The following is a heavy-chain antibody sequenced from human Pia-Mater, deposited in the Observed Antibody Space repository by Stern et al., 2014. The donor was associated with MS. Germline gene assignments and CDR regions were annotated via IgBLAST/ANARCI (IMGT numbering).Heavy chain of an antibody. V-gene: IGHV1-69*12. CDR1: GGTFNVYA. D-gene: IGHD3-9*01. J-gene: IGHJ6*02. Sequence: QVQLVQSGAEVKKPGPSVKVSCKASGGTFNVYAINWLRQAPGQGLEWMGGIIPIFGTANYAQKFQGRVTITADESTRTSSMQLSSLRYDDTAVYYCARDGRHTDNYGLDVWGQGTTVTVSS. CDR2: IIPIFGTA. CDR3: ARDGRHTDNYGLDV.